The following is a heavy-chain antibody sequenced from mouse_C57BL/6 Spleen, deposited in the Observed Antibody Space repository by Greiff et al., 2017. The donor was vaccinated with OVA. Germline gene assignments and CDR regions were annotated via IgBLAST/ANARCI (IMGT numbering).Heavy chain of an antibody. CDR2: INPNNGGT. Sequence: VQLQQSGPELVKPGASVKMSCKASGYTFTDYNMHWVKQSHGQSLEWIGNINPNNGGTSYNQKFKSKATLTVNKSSSTAYMELRSLTSEESAVYYCARYYPYYFDYWGKGTTLTVSS. CDR1: GYTFTDYN. D-gene: IGHD2-1*01. V-gene: IGHV1-22*01. CDR3: ARYYPYYFDY. J-gene: IGHJ2*01.